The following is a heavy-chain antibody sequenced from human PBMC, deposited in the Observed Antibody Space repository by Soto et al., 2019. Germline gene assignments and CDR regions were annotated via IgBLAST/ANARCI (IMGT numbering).Heavy chain of an antibody. D-gene: IGHD5-12*01. CDR1: GGTYSSYA. CDR3: ARDQGGYVFGYYYYDMDV. Sequence: ASVNVSCKASGGTYSSYAIRWVRHAPGQGLEWMGGIIPIFGTANYAQKFQGRVTITADESTSTAYMELSSLRSEDTSVYYCARDQGGYVFGYYYYDMDVWGQRTRVRVS. CDR2: IIPIFGTA. V-gene: IGHV1-69*13. J-gene: IGHJ6*02.